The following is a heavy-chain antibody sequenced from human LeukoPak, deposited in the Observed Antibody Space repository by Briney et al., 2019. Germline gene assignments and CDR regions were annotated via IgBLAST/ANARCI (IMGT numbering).Heavy chain of an antibody. CDR2: TRNKAHSYTT. V-gene: IGHV3-72*01. Sequence: GGSLRLSCAASGFTFSDHYMDWVRQAPGKGLEWVGRTRNKAHSYTTQYAASVKGRFTISRDDSKNSLYLQMNSLKTEDTAVYYCARGHDYYDNSGYPPFDCWGQGTLVTVSS. CDR1: GFTFSDHY. D-gene: IGHD3-22*01. J-gene: IGHJ4*02. CDR3: ARGHDYYDNSGYPPFDC.